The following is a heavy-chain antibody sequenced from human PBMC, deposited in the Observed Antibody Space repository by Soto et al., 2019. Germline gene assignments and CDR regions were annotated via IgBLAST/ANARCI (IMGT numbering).Heavy chain of an antibody. CDR3: VRRVAAKPRYYLDF. CDR2: IYYTGST. V-gene: IGHV4-30-4*02. CDR1: GGTIGSGGYY. J-gene: IGHJ4*03. D-gene: IGHD6-13*01. Sequence: SDPLPLSCTFSGGTIGSGGYYWSWDNQPPGKDPEYIGYIYYTGSTYYNPSLKSRVTIPVDTSKNQFSLKLSSVTAADTAVYYCVRRVAAKPRYYLDFWGQGNLVTVSS.